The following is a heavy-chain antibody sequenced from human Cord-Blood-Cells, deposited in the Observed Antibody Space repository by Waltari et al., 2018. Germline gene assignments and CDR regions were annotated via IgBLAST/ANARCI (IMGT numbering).Heavy chain of an antibody. Sequence: STNYNPSLKSRVTISVDTSKNQFSLKLSSVTAADTAVYYCARVGLEWLFPNWFDPWGQGTLVTVSS. J-gene: IGHJ5*02. D-gene: IGHD3-3*01. CDR2: ST. CDR3: ARVGLEWLFPNWFDP. V-gene: IGHV4-59*01.